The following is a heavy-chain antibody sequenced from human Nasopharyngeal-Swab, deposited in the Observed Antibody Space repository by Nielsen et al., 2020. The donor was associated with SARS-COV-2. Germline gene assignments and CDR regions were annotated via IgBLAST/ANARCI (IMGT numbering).Heavy chain of an antibody. Sequence: GESLKISCEASGFTFESYGMTWVRQAPGKGLEWVSTISGSGDNTHYADSARGRFTISRDNSQRTVFLQMTSLRAEDTALYYCAKDPSAAMDVWGKGTTVIVSS. CDR1: GFTFESYG. CDR2: ISGSGDNT. CDR3: AKDPSAAMDV. D-gene: IGHD6-13*01. J-gene: IGHJ6*03. V-gene: IGHV3-23*01.